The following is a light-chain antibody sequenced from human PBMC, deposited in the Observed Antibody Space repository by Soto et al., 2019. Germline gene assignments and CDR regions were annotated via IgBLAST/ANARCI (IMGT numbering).Light chain of an antibody. CDR2: VAS. Sequence: DIQMTQSPSSLSASVGDRVTITCRASQGISNYLSWYQQQPGKVPKLLIYVASTLQSGVPSRFSCIGYGNDFNLTISSLQPEDVATYNCQKYNRAPWTFGQGTKVEIK. CDR3: QKYNRAPWT. J-gene: IGKJ1*01. V-gene: IGKV1-27*01. CDR1: QGISNY.